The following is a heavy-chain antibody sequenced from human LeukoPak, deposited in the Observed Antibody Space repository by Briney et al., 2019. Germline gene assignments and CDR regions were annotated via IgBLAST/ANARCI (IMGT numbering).Heavy chain of an antibody. CDR2: IIPIFGTA. CDR1: GGTFSSYA. CDR3: AREIEMATIRAFDI. J-gene: IGHJ3*02. Sequence: SVKVSCKASGGTFSSYAISWVRQAPGQGLECMGGIIPIFGTANYAQKFQGRVTITTDESTSTAHMELSSLRSEDTAVYYCAREIEMATIRAFDIWGQGTMVTGSS. V-gene: IGHV1-69*05. D-gene: IGHD5-24*01.